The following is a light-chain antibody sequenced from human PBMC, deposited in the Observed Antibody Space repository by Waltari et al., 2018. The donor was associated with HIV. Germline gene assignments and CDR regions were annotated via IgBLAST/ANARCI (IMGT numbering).Light chain of an antibody. Sequence: QSVLTQPPSVSAAPGQKVTISCSGSSSNIGNNYVPWYQQLPGTAPKLLIYDNNERPSGIPDRFSGSKSGTSATLGITGLQTGDEADYYCGTWDSSLSAVVFGGGTKLTVL. J-gene: IGLJ2*01. CDR2: DNN. CDR3: GTWDSSLSAVV. CDR1: SSNIGNNY. V-gene: IGLV1-51*01.